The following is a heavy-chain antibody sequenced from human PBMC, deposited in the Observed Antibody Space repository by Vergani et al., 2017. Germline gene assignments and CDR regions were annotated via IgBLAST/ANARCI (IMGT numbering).Heavy chain of an antibody. V-gene: IGHV4-4*07. CDR3: ARRNCGVNCPKYNWLAP. CDR2: IYPIGNG. Sequence: QVHLQESGPGVVKPSDPLSLTCTVSGGSMSDFYWTWIRQPAGRGLEWIGRIYPIGNGNYNESLRSRLTMSIDTSRSQFSLSLSSVTAADTAVYYCARRNCGVNCPKYNWLAPGGRGLLVTVSS. D-gene: IGHD2-21*01. J-gene: IGHJ4*02. CDR1: GGSMSDFY.